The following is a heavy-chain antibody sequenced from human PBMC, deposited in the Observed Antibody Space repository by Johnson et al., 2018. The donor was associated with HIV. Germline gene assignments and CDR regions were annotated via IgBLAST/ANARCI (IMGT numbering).Heavy chain of an antibody. CDR1: GFTFSIYW. V-gene: IGHV3-7*05. CDR3: ARDVLGDGTYPPDAFDI. Sequence: VQLVESGGGLVQSGGSLGLSCAATGFTFSIYWMAWVRQAPGKGLEWVANINQDGSENHYVDSVKGRFTISRDNVKNSLYLQVHSLRVEDTAVYYCARDVLGDGTYPPDAFDIWGQGTMITVSS. D-gene: IGHD3-16*02. J-gene: IGHJ3*02. CDR2: INQDGSEN.